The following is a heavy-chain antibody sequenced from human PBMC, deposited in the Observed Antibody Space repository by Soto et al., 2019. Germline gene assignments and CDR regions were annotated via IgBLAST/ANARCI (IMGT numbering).Heavy chain of an antibody. CDR3: ARGASDDSSGYADVDFDY. CDR2: ISAYNGNT. CDR1: GYTFTSYG. J-gene: IGHJ4*02. Sequence: ASVKVSCKASGYTFTSYGISWVRQAPGQGLEWMGWISAYNGNTNYAQKLQGRVTMTTDTSTSTAYMELRSLRSDDTAVYYCARGASDDSSGYADVDFDYWGQGTLVTVSS. V-gene: IGHV1-18*01. D-gene: IGHD3-22*01.